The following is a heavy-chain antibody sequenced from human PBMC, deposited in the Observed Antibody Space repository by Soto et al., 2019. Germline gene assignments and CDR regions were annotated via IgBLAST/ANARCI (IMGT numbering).Heavy chain of an antibody. CDR2: IYYSGST. V-gene: IGHV4-31*03. D-gene: IGHD5-12*01. CDR1: GGSISSGGYY. CDR3: ARAVVEMATIDY. J-gene: IGHJ4*02. Sequence: PSETLSLTCTVSGGSISSGGYYWSWIRQHPGKGLEWIGYIYYSGSTYYNPSLKSRVTISVDTSKNQFSLKLSSVTAADTAVYYCARAVVEMATIDYWGQGTLVTVSS.